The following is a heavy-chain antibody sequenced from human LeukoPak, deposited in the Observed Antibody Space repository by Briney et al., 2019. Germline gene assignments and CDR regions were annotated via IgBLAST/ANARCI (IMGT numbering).Heavy chain of an antibody. V-gene: IGHV3-9*01. CDR2: ISWSSDTI. Sequence: GGSLRLSCAASGFTFSTFAMIWVRLVPGKGLEWVSGISWSSDTIGYGDSVKGRFTISRDNAKNSLYLQMNSLRPEDTALYYCATNGGGDSGYGNFDYWGQGTLVTVSS. CDR3: ATNGGGDSGYGNFDY. CDR1: GFTFSTFA. D-gene: IGHD5-12*01. J-gene: IGHJ4*02.